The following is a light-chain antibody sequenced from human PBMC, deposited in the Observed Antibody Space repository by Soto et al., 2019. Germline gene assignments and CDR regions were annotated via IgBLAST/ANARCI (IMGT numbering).Light chain of an antibody. J-gene: IGKJ1*01. CDR1: QSVSSDY. Sequence: EIVLTQSPGTLSLSPGERATLSCRASQSVSSDYLAWYQQKPGQAPRLLIFGASRRATGIPDRFSGSGSGTDFTLTISRLDPEDFAVYYCQQYGTSRTFGQGTKVEIK. V-gene: IGKV3-20*01. CDR3: QQYGTSRT. CDR2: GAS.